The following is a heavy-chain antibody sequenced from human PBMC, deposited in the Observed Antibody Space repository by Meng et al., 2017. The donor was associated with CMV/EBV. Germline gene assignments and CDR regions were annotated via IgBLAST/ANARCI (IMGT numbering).Heavy chain of an antibody. CDR1: GYTFTSYD. CDR2: MNPNSGNT. CDR3: ASRTSSIAARNYYYGMDV. J-gene: IGHJ6*02. Sequence: ASVKVSCKACGYTFTSYDINWVRQATGQGLEWMGWMNPNSGNTGYAQKFQGRVTMTRNTSISTAYMELSSLRSEDTAVYYCASRTSSIAARNYYYGMDVWGQGTTVTVSS. V-gene: IGHV1-8*01. D-gene: IGHD6-6*01.